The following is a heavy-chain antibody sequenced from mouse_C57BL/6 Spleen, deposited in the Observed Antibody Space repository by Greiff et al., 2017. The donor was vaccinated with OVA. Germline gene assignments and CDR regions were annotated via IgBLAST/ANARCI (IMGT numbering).Heavy chain of an antibody. D-gene: IGHD1-1*01. V-gene: IGHV5-17*01. Sequence: EVKLVESGGGLVKPGGSLKLSCAASGFTFSDYGMHWVRQAPEKGLEWVAYISSGSSTIYYADTVKGRFTISRDNAKNTLFLQMTSLRSEDTAMYYCARPGYGSSPGFACWGQGTLVTVSA. CDR3: ARPGYGSSPGFAC. CDR2: ISSGSSTI. CDR1: GFTFSDYG. J-gene: IGHJ3*01.